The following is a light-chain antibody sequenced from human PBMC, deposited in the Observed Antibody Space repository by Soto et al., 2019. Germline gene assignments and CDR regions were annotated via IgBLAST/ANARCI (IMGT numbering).Light chain of an antibody. V-gene: IGKV3-20*01. CDR2: GAS. J-gene: IGKJ5*01. CDR3: QQYGNSPIT. Sequence: EIVFTQSPGTLSLSPGERATLSCRASQSVSSSYLAWYQQKHGQAPRLIIYGASSRETGIPDRFSGSGPGTDFTLTISRLEPEDFAVYYCQQYGNSPITFGQGTRLEIK. CDR1: QSVSSSY.